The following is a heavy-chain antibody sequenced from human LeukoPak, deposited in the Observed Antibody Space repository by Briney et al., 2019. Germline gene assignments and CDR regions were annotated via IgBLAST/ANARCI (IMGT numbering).Heavy chain of an antibody. D-gene: IGHD6-13*01. J-gene: IGHJ4*02. V-gene: IGHV4-59*08. CDR2: IYYSGST. CDR3: VAAAGTFDY. Sequence: SETLSLTCTVSGGSISSYYWSWIRQPPGKGLGWIGYIYYSGSTNYNPSLKSRVTISVDTPKNQFSLKLSSVTAADTAIYYCVAAAGTFDYWGQGTLVTVSS. CDR1: GGSISSYY.